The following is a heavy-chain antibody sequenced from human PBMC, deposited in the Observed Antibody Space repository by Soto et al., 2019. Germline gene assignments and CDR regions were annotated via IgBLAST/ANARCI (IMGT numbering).Heavy chain of an antibody. CDR2: ISYDGSKE. D-gene: IGHD2-15*01. V-gene: IGHV3-30*09. CDR3: ARYCNGGACYSASLDY. J-gene: IGHJ4*02. CDR1: PFTFRSYS. Sequence: QEQMVQSGGGVVQPGRSLRLSCAASPFTFRSYSMHWVRQAPGKGLEWVTSISYDGSKESYADSVKGRFAVSRDNSNNTLYLQMNSLRPEDTAVYYCARYCNGGACYSASLDYWGQGTQVTVSS.